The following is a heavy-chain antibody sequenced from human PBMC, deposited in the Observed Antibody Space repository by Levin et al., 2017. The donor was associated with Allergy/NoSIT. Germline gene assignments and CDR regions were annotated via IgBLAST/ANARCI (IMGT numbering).Heavy chain of an antibody. CDR2: ISYDGSNK. J-gene: IGHJ2*01. CDR1: GFTFSSYA. V-gene: IGHV3-30-3*01. CDR3: ARGFREQWQVLNWYFDR. Sequence: GGSLRLSCAASGFTFSSYAMHWVRQAPGKGLQWVAVISYDGSNKYYADSVKGRFTISRDNSKNTLYLQMNSLRAEDTAVYSCARGFREQWQVLNWYFDRWGRGTLVTVSS. D-gene: IGHD6-19*01.